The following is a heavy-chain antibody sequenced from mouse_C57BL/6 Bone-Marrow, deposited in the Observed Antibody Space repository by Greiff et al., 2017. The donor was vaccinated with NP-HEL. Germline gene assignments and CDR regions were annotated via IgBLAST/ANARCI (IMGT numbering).Heavy chain of an antibody. CDR2: IDPSDSYT. Sequence: QVQLQQPGAELVRPGTSVKLSCKASGYTFTSYWMHWVKQRPGQGLEWIGVIDPSDSYTNYNQKFKGKATLTVDTSSSTAYMQLSSLTSEDSAAYYCARSPNWAWFAYWGQGTLVTVSA. CDR1: GYTFTSYW. D-gene: IGHD4-1*01. CDR3: ARSPNWAWFAY. V-gene: IGHV1-59*01. J-gene: IGHJ3*01.